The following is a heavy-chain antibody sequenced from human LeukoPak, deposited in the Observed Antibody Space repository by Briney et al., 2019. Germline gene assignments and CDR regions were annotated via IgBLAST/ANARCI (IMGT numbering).Heavy chain of an antibody. CDR2: INHSGST. D-gene: IGHD2-15*01. J-gene: IGHJ4*02. CDR1: GGSFSGYY. CDR3: ARIPLKYCSGGSCYSG. Sequence: SETLSLTCAVYGGSFSGYYWSWIRQPPGKGLEWIGGINHSGSTNYNPSLKGRVTISVDTSKNQFSLKLSSVTAADTAVYYCARIPLKYCSGGSCYSGWGQGTLVTVSS. V-gene: IGHV4-34*01.